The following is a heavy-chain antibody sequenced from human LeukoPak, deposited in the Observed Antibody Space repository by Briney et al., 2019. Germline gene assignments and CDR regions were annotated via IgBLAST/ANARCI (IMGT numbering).Heavy chain of an antibody. D-gene: IGHD5-18*01. CDR2: IYSSGST. CDR3: ARGRITAMAAFDY. V-gene: IGHV4-59*01. J-gene: IGHJ4*02. Sequence: SETLSLTCTVSGGSINNYCWSWIRQPPGKGLECIGYIYSSGSTNYNPSLKSRVTISVDTSKNQFSLKLSSVTAADTAVYYCARGRITAMAAFDYWGQGTLVTVSS. CDR1: GGSINNYC.